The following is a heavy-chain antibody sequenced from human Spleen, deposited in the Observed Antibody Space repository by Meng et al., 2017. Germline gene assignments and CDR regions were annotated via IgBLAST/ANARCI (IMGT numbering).Heavy chain of an antibody. V-gene: IGHV3-9*01. CDR1: GFTFDDYA. CDR2: ISWNSGSI. J-gene: IGHJ4*02. Sequence: GGSLRLSCVASGFTFDDYAMHWVRQAPGKGLEWVSGISWNSGSITYADSVKGRFTISRDNAKNSLHLQMSSLRADDTALYYCATDIHGGTFDPLDSWGQGTLVTVSS. D-gene: IGHD1-26*01. CDR3: ATDIHGGTFDPLDS.